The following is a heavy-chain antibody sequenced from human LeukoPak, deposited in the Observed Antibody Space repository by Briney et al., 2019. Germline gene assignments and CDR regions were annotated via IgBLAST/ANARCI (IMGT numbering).Heavy chain of an antibody. D-gene: IGHD5-12*01. CDR3: ARDHGYSFDY. CDR2: LYNGGSA. J-gene: IGHJ4*02. Sequence: SETLSLTCTVSGASISSYYWGWIRQSPGKGLEWIGFLYNGGSAKYSPSLNSRVTISRDTSKNQFSLMQTSVTAADTTTYYCARDHGYSFDYWGQGVLVTVSS. V-gene: IGHV4-59*01. CDR1: GASISSYY.